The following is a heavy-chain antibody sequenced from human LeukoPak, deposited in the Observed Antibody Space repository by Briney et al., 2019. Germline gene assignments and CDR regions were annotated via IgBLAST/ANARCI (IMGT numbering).Heavy chain of an antibody. V-gene: IGHV3-21*01. Sequence: PGGSLRLSCAASGFTFRSYSMNWVRQAPGKGLEWVSSISSTSHYMYYADSVKGRFTISRDNTKNSLYLQVSSLRAEDTALYYCARGPFYDFSSGFLIDYWGQGALVTVSS. D-gene: IGHD3-3*01. CDR2: ISSTSHYM. CDR3: ARGPFYDFSSGFLIDY. J-gene: IGHJ4*02. CDR1: GFTFRSYS.